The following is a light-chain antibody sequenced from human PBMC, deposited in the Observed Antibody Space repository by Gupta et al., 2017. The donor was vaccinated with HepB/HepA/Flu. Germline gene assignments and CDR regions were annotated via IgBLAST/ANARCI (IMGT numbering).Light chain of an antibody. J-gene: IGKJ1*01. V-gene: IGKV3-20*01. CDR2: GAS. Sequence: EVVLTQSPDTLSLSPGERATLSCRASQSVSSSYLVWYQQKPGQAPRLLIYGASSRATGIPDRFSGSGSGTDFTLTISRLEPEDFAVYYCQQDGGSPLTFGQGTKVEIK. CDR3: QQDGGSPLT. CDR1: QSVSSSY.